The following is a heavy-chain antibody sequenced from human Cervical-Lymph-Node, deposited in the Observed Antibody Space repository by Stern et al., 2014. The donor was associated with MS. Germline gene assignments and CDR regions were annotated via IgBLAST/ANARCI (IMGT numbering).Heavy chain of an antibody. CDR1: GYTFTELS. D-gene: IGHD3-10*01. Sequence: QVQLVQSGAEVRQPGASVKVSCKVSGYTFTELSMHWVRQAPGKGLEWMGGFDPDDGETVYAEKFHGRVTMTKDTFTGTAYMELSSLRSEDTAVYYCATFWRTQWFGDYWGQGTLVTVTS. V-gene: IGHV1-24*01. CDR3: ATFWRTQWFGDY. J-gene: IGHJ4*02. CDR2: FDPDDGET.